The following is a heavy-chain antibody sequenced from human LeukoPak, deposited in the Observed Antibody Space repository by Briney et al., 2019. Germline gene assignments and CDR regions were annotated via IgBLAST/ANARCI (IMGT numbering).Heavy chain of an antibody. D-gene: IGHD4-17*01. J-gene: IGHJ6*02. CDR2: IIPIVGTA. CDR1: GGTFSSYA. V-gene: IGHV1-69*13. Sequence: ASVKVSCKASGGTFSSYAISWVRQAPGQGLEWMGGIIPIVGTANYAQKFQGRVTITADESTSTAYMELSSLRSEDTAVYYCARETVDYGDYQTDYYYYGMDVWGQGTTVTVSS. CDR3: ARETVDYGDYQTDYYYYGMDV.